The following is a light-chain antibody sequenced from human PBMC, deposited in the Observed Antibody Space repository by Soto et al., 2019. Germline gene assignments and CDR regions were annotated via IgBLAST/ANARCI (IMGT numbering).Light chain of an antibody. J-gene: IGKJ2*01. CDR3: QQYDSSSPT. V-gene: IGKV1-5*01. Sequence: DIQMTQSPSTLSASVGDGVTITCRASQDISVWLAWYQQRPGKAPKFLIYDASSLETGVPSRFSGRGSGTEFPLTIRSLQPDDFATYYCQQYDSSSPTFGQGTKLEIK. CDR2: DAS. CDR1: QDISVW.